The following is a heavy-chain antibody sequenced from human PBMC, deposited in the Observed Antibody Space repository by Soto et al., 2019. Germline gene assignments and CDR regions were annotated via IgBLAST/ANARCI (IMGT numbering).Heavy chain of an antibody. CDR2: ISTYNGNT. Sequence: ASVKVSCKASGYTFTSYGISWVRQAPGQGLEWMGWISTYNGNTNYAQNLQGRVTMTTDTSASTAYMELRSLRSDDTAVYHCAREGDCSGGKRYHYYGMDVWGQGTTVTVSS. J-gene: IGHJ6*02. CDR3: AREGDCSGGKRYHYYGMDV. CDR1: GYTFTSYG. D-gene: IGHD2-15*01. V-gene: IGHV1-18*01.